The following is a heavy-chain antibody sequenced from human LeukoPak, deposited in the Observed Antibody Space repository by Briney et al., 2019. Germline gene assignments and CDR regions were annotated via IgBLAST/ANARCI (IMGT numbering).Heavy chain of an antibody. D-gene: IGHD2-2*03. J-gene: IGHJ4*02. CDR3: ARGLLDIVVVPAASPDY. CDR1: GFTFSSYA. V-gene: IGHV3-30-3*01. CDR2: ISYDGSNK. Sequence: GGSLRLSCAASGFTFSSYAMHWVRQAPGEGLEWVAVISYDGSNKYYADSVKGRFTISRDNSKNTLYLQMNSLRAEDTAVYYCARGLLDIVVVPAASPDYWGQGTLVTVSS.